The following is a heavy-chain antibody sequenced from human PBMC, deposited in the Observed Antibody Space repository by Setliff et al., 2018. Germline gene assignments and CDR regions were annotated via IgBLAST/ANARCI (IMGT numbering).Heavy chain of an antibody. Sequence: AASVKVSCKVSGYTLTELSMHWVRQAPGKGLEWMGGFDPEDGETIYAQKFQGRVTMTEDTSTDTAYMELSSLRSEDTAVYYCATESLLRYFDLVGNPYAFDIWGQGTMVTVSS. V-gene: IGHV1-24*01. CDR1: GYTLTELS. CDR2: FDPEDGET. D-gene: IGHD3-9*01. CDR3: ATESLLRYFDLVGNPYAFDI. J-gene: IGHJ3*02.